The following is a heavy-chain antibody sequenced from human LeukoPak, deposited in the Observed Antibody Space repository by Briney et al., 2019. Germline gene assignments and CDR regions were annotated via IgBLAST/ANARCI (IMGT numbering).Heavy chain of an antibody. CDR2: ISYDGSNK. D-gene: IGHD2-15*01. J-gene: IGHJ4*02. V-gene: IGHV3-30-3*01. CDR3: ARDIVVVVAARGPFDY. CDR1: GFTFSSYA. Sequence: GGSLRLSCAASGFTFSSYAMHWVRQAPGKGLEWAAVISYDGSNKYYADSVKGRFTISRDNSKNTLYLQMNSLRAEDTAVYYCARDIVVVVAARGPFDYWGQGTLVTVSS.